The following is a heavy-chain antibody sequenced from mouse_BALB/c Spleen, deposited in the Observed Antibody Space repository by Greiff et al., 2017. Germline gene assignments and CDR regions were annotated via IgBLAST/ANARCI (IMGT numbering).Heavy chain of an antibody. V-gene: IGHV5-4*02. Sequence: EVQLVESGGGLVKPGGSLKLSCAASGFTFSDYYMYWVRQTPEKRLEWVATISDGGSYTYYPDSVKGRFTMTRDNAKNNQYLQMSSLKSEDTAMYCCARDQGYGSAAGFAYWGQGTLVTVSA. CDR3: ARDQGYGSAAGFAY. J-gene: IGHJ3*01. CDR2: ISDGGSYT. CDR1: GFTFSDYY. D-gene: IGHD1-1*01.